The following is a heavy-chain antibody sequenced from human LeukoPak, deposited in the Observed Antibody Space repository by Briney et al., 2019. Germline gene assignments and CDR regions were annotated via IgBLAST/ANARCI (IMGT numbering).Heavy chain of an antibody. CDR1: GFTFSSYA. Sequence: GGSLRLSCAASGFTFSSYAMSWVRQAPGKGLEWVSAISGSGGSTYYADSVKGRFTISRDNSKNTLYLQMNSLRAEDTAVYYCAKGRGITMIVVVISPFDYWGQGTLVTVSS. V-gene: IGHV3-23*01. J-gene: IGHJ4*02. CDR2: ISGSGGST. CDR3: AKGRGITMIVVVISPFDY. D-gene: IGHD3-22*01.